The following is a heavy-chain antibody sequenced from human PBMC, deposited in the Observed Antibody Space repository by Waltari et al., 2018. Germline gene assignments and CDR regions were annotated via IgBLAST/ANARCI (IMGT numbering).Heavy chain of an antibody. V-gene: IGHV4-59*11. Sequence: QVQLQESGPGLVKPSETLSLTCTVSGGSISSHYWSWIRQPPGKGLEWIGYIYYSGSTNYIPTLKSRVTISVDTSKNQFSLKLSSGTAADTAVYYCARDKPQTGPHYGMDVWGQGTTVTVSS. D-gene: IGHD3-10*01. CDR1: GGSISSHY. J-gene: IGHJ6*02. CDR3: ARDKPQTGPHYGMDV. CDR2: IYYSGST.